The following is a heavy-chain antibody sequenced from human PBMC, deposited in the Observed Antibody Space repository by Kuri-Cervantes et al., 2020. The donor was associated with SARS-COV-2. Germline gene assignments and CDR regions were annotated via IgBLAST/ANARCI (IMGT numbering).Heavy chain of an antibody. D-gene: IGHD6-19*01. J-gene: IGHJ4*02. CDR1: GGSISNSHW. CDR3: ARTPSSGWYSFDY. Sequence: SETLSLTCAVSGGSISNSHWWSWVRQPPGKGLEWIGEIYHSGSTNYNPSLKSRVTISIDTSKNQFSLKLSSVTAADTAVYYCARTPSSGWYSFDYWGQGTLVTVSS. V-gene: IGHV4-4*02. CDR2: IYHSGST.